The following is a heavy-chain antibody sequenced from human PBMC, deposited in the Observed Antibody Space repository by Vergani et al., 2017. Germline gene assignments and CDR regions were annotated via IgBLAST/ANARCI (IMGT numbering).Heavy chain of an antibody. Sequence: QVQLVESGGGLVKPGGSLRLSCAASGFSFSDHYMTWIRQAPGKGLEWVAFIRYDGSNKYYADSVKGRFTISRDNSKNTLYVQMNSLRAEDTAVYYCAKDVVGATEYYFDYWGQGTLVTVSS. V-gene: IGHV3-30*02. CDR1: GFSFSDHY. CDR3: AKDVVGATEYYFDY. D-gene: IGHD1-26*01. CDR2: IRYDGSNK. J-gene: IGHJ4*02.